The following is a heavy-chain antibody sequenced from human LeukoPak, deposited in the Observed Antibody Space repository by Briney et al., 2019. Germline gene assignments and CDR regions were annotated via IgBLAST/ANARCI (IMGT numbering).Heavy chain of an antibody. CDR3: ARASFDSSGYSLYWYFDL. V-gene: IGHV4-59*01. J-gene: IGHJ2*01. CDR2: IYYSGST. Sequence: SETLSLTCTVSGGSISSYYWSWIRQPPGKGLEWGGYIYYSGSTNYNPSLKSRVTISVHTSKNQFSLKLSSVTAADTAVYYCARASFDSSGYSLYWYFDLWGRGTLVTVSS. D-gene: IGHD3-22*01. CDR1: GGSISSYY.